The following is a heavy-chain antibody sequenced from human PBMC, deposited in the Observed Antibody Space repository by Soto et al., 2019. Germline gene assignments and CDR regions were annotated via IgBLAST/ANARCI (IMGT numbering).Heavy chain of an antibody. D-gene: IGHD1-1*01. CDR2: IWYDGTNK. CDR3: LRDQRHWNEFADQ. Sequence: GGSLRLSCAASGFTFSSYGMHWVRQAPGKGLEWVAVIWYDGTNKYYGDSVKGRCTISRDNSKNTLYLQLNSLRAEDTAVYYCLRDQRHWNEFADQWGQGTLVTVSS. J-gene: IGHJ4*02. V-gene: IGHV3-33*01. CDR1: GFTFSSYG.